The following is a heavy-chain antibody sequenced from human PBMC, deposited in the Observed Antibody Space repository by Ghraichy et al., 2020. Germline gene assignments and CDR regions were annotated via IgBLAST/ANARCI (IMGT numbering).Heavy chain of an antibody. CDR3: ARVRSYYGSGIKYYFDY. Sequence: SLTCAVYGGSFSGYYWSWIRQPPGKGLEWIGEINHSGSTNYNPSLKSRVTISVDTSKNQFSLKLSSVTAADTAVYYCARVRSYYGSGIKYYFDYWGQGTLVTVSS. J-gene: IGHJ4*02. D-gene: IGHD3-10*01. V-gene: IGHV4-34*01. CDR1: GGSFSGYY. CDR2: INHSGST.